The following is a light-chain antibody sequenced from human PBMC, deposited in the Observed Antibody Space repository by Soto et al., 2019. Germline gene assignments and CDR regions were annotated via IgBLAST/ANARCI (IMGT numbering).Light chain of an antibody. V-gene: IGKV3-15*01. J-gene: IGKJ2*01. CDR1: QSVSSK. CDR2: GAS. Sequence: EIVMTQSPATLSVSPGEGATLSCRASQSVSSKLAWYQQKPGQAPRLLIYGASTRATGIPARFSGSGSGTEFTLIISSLQSEDFAVYYCHQYGSSLGTFGQGTKVEI. CDR3: HQYGSSLGT.